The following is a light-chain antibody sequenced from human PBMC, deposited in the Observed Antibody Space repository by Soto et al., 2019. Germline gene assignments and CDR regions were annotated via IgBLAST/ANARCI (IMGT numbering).Light chain of an antibody. V-gene: IGKV1-12*01. Sequence: DIQMTQSPSSLSASVGDRVTITGRASQGISSSLAWYQQRPGKAPKLLIYAASNLQNEVPSRFSGSGSGTDFTLTISSLQPEDFATYYCQQAKNFPWTFGQGTKVDIK. CDR3: QQAKNFPWT. CDR2: AAS. J-gene: IGKJ1*01. CDR1: QGISSS.